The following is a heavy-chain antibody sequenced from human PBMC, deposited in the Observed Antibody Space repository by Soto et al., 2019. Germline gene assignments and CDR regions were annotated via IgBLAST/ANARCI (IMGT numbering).Heavy chain of an antibody. CDR1: GFTFSSYS. CDR2: ISSSSSYI. CDR3: ARDPMVRGNEDGAFDI. D-gene: IGHD3-10*01. V-gene: IGHV3-21*01. J-gene: IGHJ3*02. Sequence: EVQLVESGGGLVKPGGSLRLSCAASGFTFSSYSMNWVRQAPGKGLEWVSSISSSSSYIYYADSVKGRFTISRDNSKNTLYLQMNSLRAEDTAVYYCARDPMVRGNEDGAFDIWGQGTMVTVSS.